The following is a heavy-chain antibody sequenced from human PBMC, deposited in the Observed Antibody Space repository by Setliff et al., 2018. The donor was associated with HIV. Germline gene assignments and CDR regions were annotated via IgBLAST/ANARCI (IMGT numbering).Heavy chain of an antibody. Sequence: VKVSCKASGYTFTSYGISWVRQAPGQGLEWMGWISAYNGNTNYAQKLQGRVTMTTDTSTSTAYMELRSLRSDDTAVYYCAETHRGYCSSTSCLEWFDPWGRGTLVTVSS. J-gene: IGHJ5*02. D-gene: IGHD2-2*01. CDR3: AETHRGYCSSTSCLEWFDP. V-gene: IGHV1-18*01. CDR1: GYTFTSYG. CDR2: ISAYNGNT.